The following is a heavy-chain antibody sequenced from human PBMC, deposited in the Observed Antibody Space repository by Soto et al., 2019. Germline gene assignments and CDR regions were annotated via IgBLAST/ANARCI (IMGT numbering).Heavy chain of an antibody. CDR1: GDSVSSNSAA. J-gene: IGHJ5*02. D-gene: IGHD3-9*01. V-gene: IGHV6-1*01. CDR3: ARVTYYDILTGQNWFDP. CDR2: TYYRSKWYN. Sequence: PSQTLSLPCAISGDSVSSNSAAWNWIRQSPSRGLEWLGRTYYRSKWYNDYAVSVKSRITINPDTSKNQFSLQLNSVTPEDTAVYYCARVTYYDILTGQNWFDPXGXGTLVTVSS.